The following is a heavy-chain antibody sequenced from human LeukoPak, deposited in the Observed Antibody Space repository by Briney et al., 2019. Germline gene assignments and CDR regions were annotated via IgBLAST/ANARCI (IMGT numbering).Heavy chain of an antibody. CDR2: ISVSGGSP. D-gene: IGHD3-3*01. CDR1: GFTFSSYA. J-gene: IGHJ4*02. CDR3: AKGLRGYDFWSGYVT. V-gene: IGHV3-23*01. Sequence: GGSLRLSCAASGFTFSSYAMMWVRQAPGKGLDWVSTISVSGGSPNYADSVKGRFTISRDNSKNTLFLQMNSLGAEDTALYYCAKGLRGYDFWSGYVTGGQGTLVTVSS.